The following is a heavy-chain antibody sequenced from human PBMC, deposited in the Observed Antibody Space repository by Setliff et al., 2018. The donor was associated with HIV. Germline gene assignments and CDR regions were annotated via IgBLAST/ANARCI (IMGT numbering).Heavy chain of an antibody. Sequence: SETLSLTCPVSSGSMTGHYWTWVRQPPGKGLEWIGYLHSLGSSRVSDTPNYSPSLKSRITISLDTPKRQFSLTMTSVTAAATAVYYCARGLSSQTYWGTRPLGLDYWGQGSLVTVSS. CDR1: SGSMTGHY. CDR2: LHSLGSSRVSDTP. V-gene: IGHV4-4*08. J-gene: IGHJ4*01. CDR3: ARGLSSQTYWGTRPLGLDY. D-gene: IGHD2-2*01.